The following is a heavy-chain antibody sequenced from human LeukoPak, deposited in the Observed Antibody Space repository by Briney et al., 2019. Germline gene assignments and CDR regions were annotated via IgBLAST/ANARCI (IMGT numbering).Heavy chain of an antibody. Sequence: ASVTLSCNASGYTFTSYGFSWVRQAPGQGLEWMGWISAYNGNTNYAQQLQGRVTMTTDTSTSTAYMELRSLRCDDTGVLLCARKDSGDYDIFTGPHYWGRETLVPVS. CDR1: GYTFTSYG. D-gene: IGHD3-9*01. CDR2: ISAYNGNT. J-gene: IGHJ4*02. V-gene: IGHV1-18*01. CDR3: ARKDSGDYDIFTGPHY.